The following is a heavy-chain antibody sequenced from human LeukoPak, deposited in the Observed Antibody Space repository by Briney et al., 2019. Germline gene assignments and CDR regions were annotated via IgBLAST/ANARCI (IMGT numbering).Heavy chain of an antibody. CDR3: AREYYYDSSGFDY. CDR1: GFTFSSYG. Sequence: GGSLRLSCAASGFTFSSYGMHWVRQAPGKGLEWVAVIWYGGSNKYYADSVKGRFTISRDNSKNTLYLQMNSLRAEDTAVYYCAREYYYDSSGFDYWGQGTLVTVSS. J-gene: IGHJ4*02. CDR2: IWYGGSNK. V-gene: IGHV3-33*01. D-gene: IGHD3-22*01.